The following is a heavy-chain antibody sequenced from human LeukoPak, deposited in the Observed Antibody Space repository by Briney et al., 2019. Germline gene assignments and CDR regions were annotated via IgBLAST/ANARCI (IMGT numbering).Heavy chain of an antibody. V-gene: IGHV2-5*01. Sequence: SGPTLVKPTQTLTLTCTFSGFSLSTSGVGVGWIRQPPGKALEWLALIYWNDDKRYSPSLKSRLTITKDTSKNQVVLTMTNMDPGDTATFYCAHTISGYYYDISGYYPFDYWGQGTLVTVSP. CDR1: GFSLSTSGVG. CDR3: AHTISGYYYDISGYYPFDY. D-gene: IGHD3-22*01. J-gene: IGHJ4*02. CDR2: IYWNDDK.